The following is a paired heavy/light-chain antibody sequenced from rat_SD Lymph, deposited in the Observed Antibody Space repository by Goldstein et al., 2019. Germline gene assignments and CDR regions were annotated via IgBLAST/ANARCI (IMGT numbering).Heavy chain of an antibody. CDR3: TRANYGGYSED. CDR2: MRYNGDT. V-gene: IGHV2-63*01. CDR1: GFSLTSYN. Sequence: QVQLKESGPGLVQPSQTLSLTCTVSGFSLTSYNVHWVRQPPGKGLEWMGRMRYNGDTSYNSALKSRLSISRDTSKNQVFLKMNSLQTDDTGTYYCTRANYGGYSEDWGQGVMVTVSS. D-gene: IGHD1-11*01. J-gene: IGHJ2*01.
Light chain of an antibody. CDR2: WAT. V-gene: IGKV8S7*01. J-gene: IGKJ2-3*01. CDR3: EQYFVYPYT. CDR1: QSLLYSENQKDY. Sequence: DIAITQSPSSVAVSVGETVTLSCKSSQSLLYSENQKDYLGWYQQKPGQTPKPLIYWATNRHTGVPDRFTGSGSGTDFTLIISSVQAEDLADYYCEQYFVYPYTFGAGTKLELK.